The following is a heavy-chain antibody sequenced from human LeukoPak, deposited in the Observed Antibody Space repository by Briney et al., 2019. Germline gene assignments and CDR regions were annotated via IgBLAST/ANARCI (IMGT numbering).Heavy chain of an antibody. CDR1: GGSISSHY. D-gene: IGHD3-22*01. Sequence: SETLSLTCTVSGGSISSHYWSRIRQPPGKGLEWIGFMYYSGRTKYNPSLQSRVTISVDTSENNFSLKLTSVTAADTAVYYCARLLDNDSSGDPDTFDMWGQGTVVTVSS. V-gene: IGHV4-59*11. CDR2: MYYSGRT. CDR3: ARLLDNDSSGDPDTFDM. J-gene: IGHJ3*02.